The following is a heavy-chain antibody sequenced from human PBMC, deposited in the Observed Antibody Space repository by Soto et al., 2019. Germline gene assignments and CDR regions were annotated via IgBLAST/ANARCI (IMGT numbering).Heavy chain of an antibody. CDR2: INAGNGNT. J-gene: IGHJ4*02. CDR1: GYTFTSYA. Sequence: QVQLVQSGAEVKKPGASVKVSCKASGYTFTSYAMHWVRQAPGQRLEWMGWINAGNGNTKYSQKFQGRVTITRDTSASTAFMELSSLRSEDTAVYYCASSSGSYWQLDYWGQGTLVTVSS. V-gene: IGHV1-3*01. D-gene: IGHD1-26*01. CDR3: ASSSGSYWQLDY.